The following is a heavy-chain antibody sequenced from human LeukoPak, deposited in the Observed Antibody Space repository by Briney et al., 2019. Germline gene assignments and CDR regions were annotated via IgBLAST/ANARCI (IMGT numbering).Heavy chain of an antibody. CDR1: GGSISSYY. CDR2: IYYSGST. J-gene: IGHJ2*01. V-gene: IGHV4-59*08. Sequence: SETLSLTCTVSGGSISSYYWSWIRQPPGKGLEWIGYIYYSGSTNYNPSLKSRVTISVDTSKNQFSLKLSAVTAADTAVYYCARQGGGFWYFDLWGRGTLVTVSS. CDR3: ARQGGGFWYFDL. D-gene: IGHD6-25*01.